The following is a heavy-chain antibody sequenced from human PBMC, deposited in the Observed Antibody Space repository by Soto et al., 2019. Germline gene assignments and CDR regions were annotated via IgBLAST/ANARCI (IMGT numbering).Heavy chain of an antibody. Sequence: PGGSLRLSCAASGFTFSSYSMNWVRQAPGKGLEWVSSISSSSSYIYYADSVKGRFTISRDNAKNSLYLQMNSLRAEDTAVYYCARDVTYYYDSSGPMPPDYWGQGTLVTVS. CDR3: ARDVTYYYDSSGPMPPDY. V-gene: IGHV3-21*01. CDR2: ISSSSSYI. D-gene: IGHD3-22*01. J-gene: IGHJ4*02. CDR1: GFTFSSYS.